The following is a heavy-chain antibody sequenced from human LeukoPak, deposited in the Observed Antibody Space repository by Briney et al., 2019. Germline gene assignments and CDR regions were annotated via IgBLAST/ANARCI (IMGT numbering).Heavy chain of an antibody. J-gene: IGHJ4*02. CDR2: INPNTGGT. D-gene: IGHD3-9*01. CDR1: GYTFTGYF. CDR3: ARVHATGYFSLDLGY. V-gene: IGHV1-2*02. Sequence: ASVRVSCKASGYTFTGYFMHWVRQAPGQVLDWMGWINPNTGGTKYAQKFQGRVTMTRDTSIGTAYMELSTVTSDDTAVYFCARVHATGYFSLDLGYWGQGTLVTVSS.